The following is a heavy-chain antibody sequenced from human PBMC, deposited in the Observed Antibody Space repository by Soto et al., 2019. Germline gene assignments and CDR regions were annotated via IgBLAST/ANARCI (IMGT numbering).Heavy chain of an antibody. V-gene: IGHV3-30*18. D-gene: IGHD3-22*01. J-gene: IGHJ6*02. CDR1: GFTFSSYG. CDR2: ISYDGSNK. CDR3: AKDWAPITMIVVVITYYGMDV. Sequence: QVQLVESGGGVVQPGRSLRLSCAASGFTFSSYGMHWVRQAPGKGLEWVAVISYDGSNKYYADSVKGRFTISRDNSKNPLYLQMNSLRAEDTAVYYCAKDWAPITMIVVVITYYGMDVWGQGTTVTVSS.